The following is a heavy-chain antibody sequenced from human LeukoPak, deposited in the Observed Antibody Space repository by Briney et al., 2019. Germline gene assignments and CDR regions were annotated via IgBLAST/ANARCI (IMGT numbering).Heavy chain of an antibody. D-gene: IGHD1-26*01. J-gene: IGHJ4*02. CDR1: GFSFSGYS. Sequence: PGGSLRLSCSASGFSFSGYSMNWVRQSPAKGLEWVSYIDASSGTIYYADSVRGRFTISRNNAKNSLHLQMNSLRVEDTADYFCARVSPMGDFDYWGQGTLVTVSS. CDR3: ARVSPMGDFDY. CDR2: IDASSGTI. V-gene: IGHV3-48*01.